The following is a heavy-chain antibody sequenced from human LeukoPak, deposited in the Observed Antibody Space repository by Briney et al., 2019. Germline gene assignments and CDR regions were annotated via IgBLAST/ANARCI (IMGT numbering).Heavy chain of an antibody. CDR3: ARGKKTMVRGVLYYFDY. J-gene: IGHJ4*02. CDR2: MNPNSGNT. V-gene: IGHV1-8*01. CDR1: GYTFTSYD. D-gene: IGHD3-10*01. Sequence: ASVKVSCKASGYTFTSYDINWVRLATGQGLEWMGWMNPNSGNTGYAQKFQGRVTMTRNTSISTAYMELSSLRSEDTAVYYCARGKKTMVRGVLYYFDYWGQGTLVTVSS.